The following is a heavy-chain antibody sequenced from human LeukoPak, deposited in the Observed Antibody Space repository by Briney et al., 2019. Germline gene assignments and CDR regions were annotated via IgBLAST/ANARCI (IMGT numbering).Heavy chain of an antibody. D-gene: IGHD3-22*01. J-gene: IGHJ6*02. CDR3: AKDQYDSSGYYRPYHYYYGMDV. CDR1: GFTFSSYG. Sequence: GGSLRLSCAASGFTFSSYGMHWVRQAPGKGLEWVAVISYDGSNKYYADSVKGRFTISRDNSKNTLYLQMNSLRAEDTAVYYCAKDQYDSSGYYRPYHYYYGMDVWGQGTTVTVSS. V-gene: IGHV3-30*18. CDR2: ISYDGSNK.